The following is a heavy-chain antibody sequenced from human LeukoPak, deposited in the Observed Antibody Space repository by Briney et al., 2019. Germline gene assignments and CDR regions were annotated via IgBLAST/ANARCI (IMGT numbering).Heavy chain of an antibody. CDR2: IYTSGST. J-gene: IGHJ4*02. CDR3: ASQGLRFDFDY. V-gene: IGHV4-4*07. D-gene: IGHD5-12*01. Sequence: SETLSLTCTVSGVSISNYYWSWIRQPAGKGLEWIGRIYTSGSTNYNPSLKSRVTMSVDTSKNQFSLKLSSVTAADTAVYYCASQGLRFDFDYWGQGTLVTVSS. CDR1: GVSISNYY.